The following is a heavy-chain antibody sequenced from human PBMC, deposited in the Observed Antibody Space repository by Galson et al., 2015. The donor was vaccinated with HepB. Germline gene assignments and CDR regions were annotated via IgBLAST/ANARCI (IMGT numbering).Heavy chain of an antibody. J-gene: IGHJ6*03. CDR2: MNPNSGNT. Sequence: SVKVSCKASGYTFTSYDINWVRQATGQGLEWMGWMNPNSGNTGYAQKFQGRVTMTRNTSISTAYMELSSLRSEDTAVYYCARAPLYYDFWSGYFTSYYYYYMDVWGKGTTVTVSS. D-gene: IGHD3-3*01. CDR3: ARAPLYYDFWSGYFTSYYYYYMDV. V-gene: IGHV1-8*01. CDR1: GYTFTSYD.